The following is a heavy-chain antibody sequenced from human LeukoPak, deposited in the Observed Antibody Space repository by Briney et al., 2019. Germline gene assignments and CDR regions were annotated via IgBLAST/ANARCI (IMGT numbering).Heavy chain of an antibody. V-gene: IGHV5-51*01. D-gene: IGHD1-20*01. CDR1: GYSFTSYW. J-gene: IGHJ4*02. Sequence: GESLKISCKGSGYSFTSYWIGWVRQMPGKGLEWMGIIYSPSFQGQVTISADKSISTAYLQWSSLKASDTAMYYCARAITGTDRVGCYWGQGTLGTGSS. CDR2: IY. CDR3: ARAITGTDRVGCY.